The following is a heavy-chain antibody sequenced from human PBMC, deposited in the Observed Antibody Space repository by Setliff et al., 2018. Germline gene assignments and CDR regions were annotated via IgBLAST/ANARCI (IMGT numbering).Heavy chain of an antibody. D-gene: IGHD3-22*01. CDR3: ARDLDYQYYYETSGRDAFDI. CDR1: GYIFTSYS. J-gene: IGHJ3*02. CDR2: ISGSTDNT. Sequence: GASVKVSCKASGYIFTSYSISWVRQAPGQGLEWMGWISGSTDNTNYAQKFQGRVTMTTDTSTSTAYMELRSLRSDDTAVYYCARDLDYQYYYETSGRDAFDIWGLGTMVTVSS. V-gene: IGHV1-18*01.